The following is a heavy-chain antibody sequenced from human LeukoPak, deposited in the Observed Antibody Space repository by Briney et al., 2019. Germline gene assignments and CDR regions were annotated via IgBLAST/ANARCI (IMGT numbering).Heavy chain of an antibody. D-gene: IGHD1-1*01. CDR3: VGSGTPYYFDY. V-gene: IGHV4-59*08. CDR2: IYYSGST. CDR1: GGSISSYY. J-gene: IGHJ4*02. Sequence: SETLSLTRTVSGGSISSYYWSWIRQPPGKGLEWIGYIYYSGSTNYNPSLKSRVTISVDTSKNQFSLKLSSVTAADTAVYYCVGSGTPYYFDYWGQGTLVTVSS.